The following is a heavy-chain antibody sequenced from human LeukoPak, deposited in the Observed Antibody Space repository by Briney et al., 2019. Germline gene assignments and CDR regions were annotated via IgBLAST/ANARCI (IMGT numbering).Heavy chain of an antibody. Sequence: ASVKVSCKVSGYTLTELSMHWVRQAPGKGREWMGGFDPEDGETIYAQKFQGRVTMTRDTSSSTVYMELSSLRSEDMAVYYCARDYLKVVVAGTAPSAGHMDYWGQGTLVTVSS. V-gene: IGHV1-24*01. CDR1: GYTLTELS. D-gene: IGHD2-15*01. CDR2: FDPEDGET. J-gene: IGHJ4*02. CDR3: ARDYLKVVVAGTAPSAGHMDY.